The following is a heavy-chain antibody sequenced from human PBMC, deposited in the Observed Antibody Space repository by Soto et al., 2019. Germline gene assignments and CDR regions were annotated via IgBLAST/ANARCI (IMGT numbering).Heavy chain of an antibody. D-gene: IGHD1-26*01. CDR3: ARTIKKLAVLSAFDY. J-gene: IGHJ4*02. Sequence: PSETLSLTCSVSGGSVSSPSYYWSWIRQPPGKGLEWLGYIYYSGSTNYNPSLKSRVTISVDTAKKQFSLKLRSVTAADTAVYYCARTIKKLAVLSAFDYWGQGTLVTVSS. CDR1: GGSVSSPSYY. V-gene: IGHV4-61*01. CDR2: IYYSGST.